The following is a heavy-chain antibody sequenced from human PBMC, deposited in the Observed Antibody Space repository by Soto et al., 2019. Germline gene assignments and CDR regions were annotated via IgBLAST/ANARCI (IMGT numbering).Heavy chain of an antibody. Sequence: GASVKVSCKASGYTFTSYYMHWVRQAPGQGLEWMGIINPSGGSTSYAQKFQGRVTMTRDTSTSTVYMELSSLRSEDTAVYYCARELGPYRIRYLDHGMDVWGQGTTVTVSS. V-gene: IGHV1-46*01. CDR3: ARELGPYRIRYLDHGMDV. J-gene: IGHJ6*02. CDR1: GYTFTSYY. CDR2: INPSGGST. D-gene: IGHD3-9*01.